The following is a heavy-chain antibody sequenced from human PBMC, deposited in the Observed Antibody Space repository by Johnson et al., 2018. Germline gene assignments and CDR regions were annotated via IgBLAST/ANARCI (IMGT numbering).Heavy chain of an antibody. V-gene: IGHV3-9*01. CDR3: AGYSSSWYEYFQH. CDR2: ISWNSGSI. CDR1: GFTFDDYA. D-gene: IGHD6-13*01. J-gene: IGHJ1*01. Sequence: VESGRSLRLSCAASGFTFDDYAMHWVRQAPGKGLEWVSGISWNSGSIGYADSVKGRFTISRDNAKNSLYLQMNSLRAEDTALYYCAGYSSSWYEYFQHWGQGTLVTVSS.